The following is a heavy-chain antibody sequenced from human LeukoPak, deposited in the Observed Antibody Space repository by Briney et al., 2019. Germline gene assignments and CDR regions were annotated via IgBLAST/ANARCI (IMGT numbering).Heavy chain of an antibody. J-gene: IGHJ4*02. D-gene: IGHD3-22*01. CDR2: IYTCGST. CDR3: ATRGGRYYCDSSGYYPFDY. V-gene: IGHV4-4*09. CDR1: GRLLNSYY. Sequence: SEPLSLLCTLCGRLLNSYYWMWPPQPRGKALVGFVYIYTCGSTKYNPALKSRVTILVDTSKNQFSLKLSSVTAADTAVYYCATRGGRYYCDSSGYYPFDYWGQGTLVTVSS.